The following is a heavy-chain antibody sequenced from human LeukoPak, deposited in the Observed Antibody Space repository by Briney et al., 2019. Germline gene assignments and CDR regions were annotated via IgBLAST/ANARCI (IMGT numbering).Heavy chain of an antibody. CDR1: GYTFTGYY. CDR3: ARVTAMVVPDDAFDI. Sequence: ASVKVSCKASGYTFTGYYMQWVRPAPGQGLEWMGWINPNSGGTNYAQNFQGRFTMTRDTSISTAYMELSRLRSDDTAVYYCARVTAMVVPDDAFDIWGQGTMVTVSS. D-gene: IGHD5-18*01. V-gene: IGHV1-2*02. J-gene: IGHJ3*02. CDR2: INPNSGGT.